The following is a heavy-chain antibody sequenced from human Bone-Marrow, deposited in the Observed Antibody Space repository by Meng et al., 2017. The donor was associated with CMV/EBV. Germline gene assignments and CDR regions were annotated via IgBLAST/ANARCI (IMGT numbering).Heavy chain of an antibody. V-gene: IGHV1-18*01. J-gene: IGHJ4*02. CDR2: ISGYDGDT. CDR1: TLSNNG. D-gene: IGHD2/OR15-2a*01. CDR3: VRDRRLYFLMGEYYLDH. Sequence: TLSNNGVTWVRPAPGQGLELVGWISGYDGDTKYVQKFQGRVTLTADTSTNTAYLELRTLRSDDTAVYYCVRDRRLYFLMGEYYLDHWGQGTLVTVSS.